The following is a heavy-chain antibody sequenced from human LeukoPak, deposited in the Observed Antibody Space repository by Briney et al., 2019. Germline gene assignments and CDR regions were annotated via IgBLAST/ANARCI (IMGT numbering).Heavy chain of an antibody. V-gene: IGHV3-30*18. CDR3: AKTPDSSGWNHFDY. J-gene: IGHJ4*02. Sequence: GGSLRLSCAAPGFTFRSYGMHWVRQAPAKGLERVAVIPYDGSNKYYADSVKGRFTISRDNSKNTLYLQMNSLRAEDTAVYYCAKTPDSSGWNHFDYWGQGTLVTVSS. CDR2: IPYDGSNK. D-gene: IGHD6-19*01. CDR1: GFTFRSYG.